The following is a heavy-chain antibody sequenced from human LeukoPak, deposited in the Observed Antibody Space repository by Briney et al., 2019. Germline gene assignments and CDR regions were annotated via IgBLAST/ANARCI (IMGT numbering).Heavy chain of an antibody. CDR3: AKDRNKGLIDY. V-gene: IGHV3-30*18. CDR2: ISYDGSNK. CDR1: GFTVSSYG. D-gene: IGHD1/OR15-1a*01. J-gene: IGHJ4*02. Sequence: GGSLRLSCAASGFTVSSYGMHWVRQAPGKGLEWVAVISYDGSNKYYADSVKGRFTISRDNSKNTLYLQMNSLRAEDTAVYYCAKDRNKGLIDYWGQGTLVTVSS.